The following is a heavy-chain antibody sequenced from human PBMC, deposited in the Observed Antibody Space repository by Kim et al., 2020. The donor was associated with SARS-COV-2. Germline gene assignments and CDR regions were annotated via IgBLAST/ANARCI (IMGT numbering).Heavy chain of an antibody. CDR3: AKEGGITIFGVVMTYYFDY. Sequence: GGSLRLSCAASGFTFSSYAMSWVRQAPGKGLEWVSAISGSGGSTYYADSVKGRFTISRDNSKNTLYLQMNSRRAEDTAVYYCAKEGGITIFGVVMTYYFDYWGQGTLVTVSS. J-gene: IGHJ4*02. V-gene: IGHV3-23*01. CDR1: GFTFSSYA. CDR2: ISGSGGST. D-gene: IGHD3-3*01.